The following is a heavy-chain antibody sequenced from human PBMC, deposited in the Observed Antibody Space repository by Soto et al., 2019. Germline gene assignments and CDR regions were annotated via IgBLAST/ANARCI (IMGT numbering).Heavy chain of an antibody. J-gene: IGHJ6*02. Sequence: QVQLQESGPGLVKPSQTLSLTCAVSGVSISSGGFYWTWVRQHPGKGLEWIGYIYYSGSTHYNPSLKSRPTISVDTSKNQFSLQLISVTAADTAVYFCARVGCNYGYSMDVWGQGTTVTVSS. CDR1: GVSISSGGFY. CDR3: ARVGCNYGYSMDV. D-gene: IGHD6-19*01. V-gene: IGHV4-31*11. CDR2: IYYSGST.